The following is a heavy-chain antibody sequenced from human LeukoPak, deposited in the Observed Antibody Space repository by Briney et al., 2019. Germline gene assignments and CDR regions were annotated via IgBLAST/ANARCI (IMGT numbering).Heavy chain of an antibody. Sequence: GASVKVSCKVSGYTLTKLSMHWVRQAPGKGLEWMGGFDPEDGETIYAQKFQGRVTMTEDTSTDTAYMELSSLRSEDTAVYYCATVGGLEQPRMYYYYGMDVWGQGTTVTVSS. V-gene: IGHV1-24*01. D-gene: IGHD3-3*01. CDR2: FDPEDGET. CDR3: ATVGGLEQPRMYYYYGMDV. CDR1: GYTLTKLS. J-gene: IGHJ6*02.